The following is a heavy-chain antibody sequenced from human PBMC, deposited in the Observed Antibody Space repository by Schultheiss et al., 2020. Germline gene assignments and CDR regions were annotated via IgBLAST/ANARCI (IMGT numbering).Heavy chain of an antibody. Sequence: SGPTLVKPTQTLTLTCTFSGFSLSNARMGVGWIRQPPGRALEWLALIYWDDDKRYSTSLKTRLTISKDTSKSQVVLTMTNMDPVDTATYYCAHSPLTGTYNWFDPWGQGTLVTVSS. D-gene: IGHD1-20*01. CDR3: AHSPLTGTYNWFDP. CDR2: IYWDDDK. J-gene: IGHJ5*02. V-gene: IGHV2-5*02. CDR1: GFSLSNARMG.